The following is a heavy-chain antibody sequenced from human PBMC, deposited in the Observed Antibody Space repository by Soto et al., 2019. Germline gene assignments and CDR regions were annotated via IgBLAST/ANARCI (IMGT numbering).Heavy chain of an antibody. D-gene: IGHD6-13*01. CDR3: ARTSAAGKYYYVMDV. CDR2: IYPGDSDT. Sequence: GQSLKLSCKGSGYSFTSYCSRWVRQMPGKGLEWMGIIYPGDSDTRYSPSFQGQVTISADKSISTAYLQWSSLKASDTAMYYCARTSAAGKYYYVMDVWGQGTTVTVTS. CDR1: GYSFTSYC. J-gene: IGHJ6*02. V-gene: IGHV5-51*01.